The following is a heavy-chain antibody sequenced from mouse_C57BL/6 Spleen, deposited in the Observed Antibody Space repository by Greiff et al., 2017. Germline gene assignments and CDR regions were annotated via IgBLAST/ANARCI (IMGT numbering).Heavy chain of an antibody. CDR1: GYTFTSYW. J-gene: IGHJ4*01. CDR2: IYPGSGST. V-gene: IGHV1-55*01. Sequence: QVQLQQPGAELVKPGASVKMSCKASGYTFTSYWITWVKQRPGQGLEWIGDIYPGSGSTNYNEKLKSKATLTVDTSSSTAYMQLSSLTSEDSAVYYCSMVTTRYAMDYWGQGTSVTVSS. CDR3: SMVTTRYAMDY. D-gene: IGHD2-2*01.